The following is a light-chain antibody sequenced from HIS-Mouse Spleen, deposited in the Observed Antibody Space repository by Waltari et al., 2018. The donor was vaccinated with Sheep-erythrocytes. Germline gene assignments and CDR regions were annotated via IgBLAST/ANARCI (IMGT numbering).Light chain of an antibody. Sequence: SYELTQPPSVSVSPGQTARITCSGDALPQKHAYWYQEKSGQAPVLVIYEDSKRPSGIPERFSGSTSGTMATLTISGAQVEDEADYYCYSTDSSGNHWVFGGGTKLTVL. J-gene: IGLJ3*02. CDR1: ALPQKH. V-gene: IGLV3-10*01. CDR2: EDS. CDR3: YSTDSSGNHWV.